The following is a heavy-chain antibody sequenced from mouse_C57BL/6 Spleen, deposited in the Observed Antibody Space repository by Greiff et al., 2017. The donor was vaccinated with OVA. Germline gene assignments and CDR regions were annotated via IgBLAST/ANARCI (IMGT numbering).Heavy chain of an antibody. CDR1: GFSLTSYG. J-gene: IGHJ4*01. CDR2: IWSGGST. V-gene: IGHV2-4*01. CDR3: AKNYGSSFYAMDY. Sequence: VQGVESGPGLVQPSQSLSITCTVSGFSLTSYGVHWVRQPPGKGLEWLGVIWSGGSTDYNAAFISRLSISKDNSKSQVFFKMNSLQADDTAIYYCAKNYGSSFYAMDYWGQGTSVTVSS. D-gene: IGHD1-1*01.